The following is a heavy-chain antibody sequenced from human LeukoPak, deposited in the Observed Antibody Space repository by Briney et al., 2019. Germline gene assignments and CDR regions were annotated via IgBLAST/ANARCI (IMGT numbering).Heavy chain of an antibody. D-gene: IGHD3-3*01. Sequence: GGSLRLSCAASGFTFSNAWMNWVRQAPGKGLEWVGRIKSKTDGGTTDYAAPVKGRFTISRDDSKNTLYLQMNSLRAEDTAVYYCARELFWVDDYWGQGTLVTVSS. CDR1: GFTFSNAW. CDR2: IKSKTDGGTT. CDR3: ARELFWVDDY. V-gene: IGHV3-15*07. J-gene: IGHJ4*02.